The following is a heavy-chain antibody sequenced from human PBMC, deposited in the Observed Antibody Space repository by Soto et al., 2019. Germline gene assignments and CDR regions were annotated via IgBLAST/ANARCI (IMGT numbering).Heavy chain of an antibody. CDR1: GFTFSSYW. V-gene: IGHV3-7*03. J-gene: IGHJ4*02. CDR2: IKQDGSEK. D-gene: IGHD6-6*01. CDR3: ARDYGSSLAVFDY. Sequence: GGSLRLSCAASGFTFSSYWMSWVRQAPGKGLEWVANIKQDGSEKYYVDSVKGRFTISRDNAKNSLYLQMNSLRAEDTAVYYCARDYGSSLAVFDYWGQGTLVTVSS.